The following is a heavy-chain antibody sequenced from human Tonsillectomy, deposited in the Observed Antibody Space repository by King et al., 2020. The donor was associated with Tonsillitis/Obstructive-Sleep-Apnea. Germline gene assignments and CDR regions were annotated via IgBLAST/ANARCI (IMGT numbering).Heavy chain of an antibody. CDR2: IYPGDSDT. J-gene: IGHJ4*02. CDR1: GHSFTSYW. D-gene: IGHD3-10*01. V-gene: IGHV5-51*01. Sequence: VQLVQSGAEVTKPGESLKISCKGSGHSFTSYWIGWVRQMPGKGLEWMGIIYPGDSDTRYSPSFQGQVTISADKSISTAYLQWSSLKASDTAMYYCARHPESGSGPYYFDYWGQGTLVTVSS. CDR3: ARHPESGSGPYYFDY.